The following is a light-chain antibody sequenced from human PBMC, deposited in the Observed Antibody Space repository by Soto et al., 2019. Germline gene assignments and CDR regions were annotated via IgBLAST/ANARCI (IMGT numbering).Light chain of an antibody. J-gene: IGKJ4*01. CDR3: QQFSSYPLT. V-gene: IGKV3-20*01. Sequence: EVVLTQSPATLSLSXXXXXXXXXXXSQTVSRMYLSWFQQKPGQAPRLLIYGASSRATGIPDRFSGSGSGTDFTLTISRLEPEDFAVYYCQQFSSYPLTFGGGTKVDIK. CDR1: QTVSRMY. CDR2: GAS.